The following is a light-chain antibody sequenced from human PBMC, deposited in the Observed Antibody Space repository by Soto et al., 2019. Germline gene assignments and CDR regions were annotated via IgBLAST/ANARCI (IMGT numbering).Light chain of an antibody. V-gene: IGKV3-15*01. CDR2: GAS. Sequence: EIVMTQSPATLSASPGARAPLSCRARQSVRSNLAWYPQKPGQAPRLLIYGASTRATGIPARFSGSGSGTEFTLTINSLQSEDSAVYYCQQYHTWPVTFGGGTKVDI. CDR1: QSVRSN. CDR3: QQYHTWPVT. J-gene: IGKJ4*01.